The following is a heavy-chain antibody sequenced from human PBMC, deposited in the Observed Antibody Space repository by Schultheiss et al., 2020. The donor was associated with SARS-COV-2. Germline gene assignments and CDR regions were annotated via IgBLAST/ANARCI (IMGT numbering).Heavy chain of an antibody. Sequence: LRLSCAVSGGSISSGGYSWSWIRQPPGKGLEWIGYIYYSGSTNYNPSLKSRVTISVDTSKNQFSLKLSSVTAADTAVYYCASRDYGEDYYYGMDVWGQGTTVTVSS. J-gene: IGHJ6*02. D-gene: IGHD4-17*01. V-gene: IGHV4-31*11. CDR3: ASRDYGEDYYYGMDV. CDR1: GGSISSGGYS. CDR2: IYYSGST.